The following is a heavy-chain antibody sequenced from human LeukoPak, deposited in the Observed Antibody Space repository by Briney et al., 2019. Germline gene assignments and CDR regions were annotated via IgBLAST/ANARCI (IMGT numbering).Heavy chain of an antibody. CDR3: AKGPYYGSGGTIDY. CDR2: ISGSGGST. CDR1: GFTFSSYA. D-gene: IGHD3-10*01. J-gene: IGHJ4*02. V-gene: IGHV3-23*01. Sequence: PGGSLRLSCAGSGFTFSSYAMSWVRQAPGKGLEWVSAISGSGGSTYCADSVKGRFTISRDDSKNTLYLQMNSLRAEDTAVYYCAKGPYYGSGGTIDYWGQGTLVTVSS.